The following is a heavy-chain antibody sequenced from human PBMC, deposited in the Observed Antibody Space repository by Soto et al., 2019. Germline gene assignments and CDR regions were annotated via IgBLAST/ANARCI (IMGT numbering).Heavy chain of an antibody. V-gene: IGHV5-51*01. D-gene: IGHD3-10*01. CDR1: GYSFTSYW. CDR3: ARRGKYYGSGSPHSYYCGMDV. Sequence: PGESLKISCKGSGYSFTSYWIGWVRQMPGKGLEWMGITNRGDANTRYSPSFQGQVTISTDKSISTAYLQWSSLKASDTAMYYCARRGKYYGSGSPHSYYCGMDVWGQGTTVTVSS. J-gene: IGHJ6*02. CDR2: TNRGDANT.